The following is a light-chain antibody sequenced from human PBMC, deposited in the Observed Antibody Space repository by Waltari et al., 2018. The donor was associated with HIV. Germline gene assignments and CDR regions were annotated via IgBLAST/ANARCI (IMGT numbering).Light chain of an antibody. Sequence: DIVMTQSPDSLAVSLGERATIHCKSSQSVLYSSSNKNYLAWYQHKPGQPPKLLIYCASTRESGVPDRFSGSGSGTDFTLTISSLQAEDLAVYYCQQYYSTWWTFGQGTKVEIK. J-gene: IGKJ1*01. CDR2: CAS. CDR1: QSVLYSSSNKNY. CDR3: QQYYSTWWT. V-gene: IGKV4-1*01.